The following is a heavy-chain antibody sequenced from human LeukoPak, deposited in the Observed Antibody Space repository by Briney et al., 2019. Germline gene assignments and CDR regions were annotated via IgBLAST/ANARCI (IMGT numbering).Heavy chain of an antibody. CDR3: TKDVQVGPTRGFFDF. D-gene: IGHD1-26*01. J-gene: IGHJ4*03. Sequence: SGGSLRLSCAASGFTFNNYAMTWVRQAPGKGLEWVSVVSGSGDNTNYADSVKGRFTISRDNSKNILYLQMDGLRAEDTAKYFCTKDVQVGPTRGFFDFWGQGTLVTVSS. V-gene: IGHV3-23*01. CDR2: VSGSGDNT. CDR1: GFTFNNYA.